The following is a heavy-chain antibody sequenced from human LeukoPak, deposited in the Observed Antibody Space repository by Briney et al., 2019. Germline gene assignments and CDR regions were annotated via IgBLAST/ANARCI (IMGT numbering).Heavy chain of an antibody. V-gene: IGHV4-30-2*01. J-gene: IGHJ5*02. Sequence: SETLSFTCAASGGSISSGGYSWSWIRQPPGKGLEWIGYIYHSGSTYYNPSLKSRVTISVDRSKNQFSLKLSSVTAADTAVYYCARVDYYGSGSNWFDPWGQGTLVTVSS. CDR2: IYHSGST. D-gene: IGHD3-10*01. CDR3: ARVDYYGSGSNWFDP. CDR1: GGSISSGGYS.